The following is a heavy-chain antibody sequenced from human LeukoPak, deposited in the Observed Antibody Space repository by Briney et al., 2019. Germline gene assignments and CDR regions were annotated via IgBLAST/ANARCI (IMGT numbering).Heavy chain of an antibody. CDR1: GGSISSGDYY. CDR2: IYYSGST. V-gene: IGHV4-31*03. J-gene: IGHJ5*02. D-gene: IGHD6-19*01. Sequence: SETLSLTCTVSGGSISSGDYYWSWIRQHPGKGLEWIGYIYYSGSTYYNPSLKSRVTISVDTSKNQFSLKLTSVTAADTAVYYCARDRISLTGTKWFDPWGQGTLVTVSS. CDR3: ARDRISLTGTKWFDP.